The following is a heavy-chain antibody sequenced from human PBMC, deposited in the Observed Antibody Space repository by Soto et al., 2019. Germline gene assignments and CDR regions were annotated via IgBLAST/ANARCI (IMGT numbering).Heavy chain of an antibody. Sequence: EVQLVESGGGLVKPGGSLRLSCAASGFTFSSYSINWVRQAPGKGLEWVSSISSSSSYIYYADSVKGRFTISRDNAKNSLYLQMNSLRAEDTAVYYCARDRTPNYCYYGMDVWGQGTTVTVSS. J-gene: IGHJ6*02. V-gene: IGHV3-21*01. CDR3: ARDRTPNYCYYGMDV. CDR2: ISSSSSYI. CDR1: GFTFSSYS.